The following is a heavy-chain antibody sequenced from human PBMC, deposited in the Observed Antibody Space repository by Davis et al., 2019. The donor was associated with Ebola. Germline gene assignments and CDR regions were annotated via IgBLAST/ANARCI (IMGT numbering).Heavy chain of an antibody. CDR1: GYTFTSYD. Sequence: ASVNFSCNASGYTFTSYDLSWVRQATGQGLEWMGWITPNSCYTGSAQKFQGRVTMTRNTSINTAYMELSGLTSEEKALYFCARGQIGYRGRLRFDYWGQGTLVTVSS. D-gene: IGHD5-12*01. J-gene: IGHJ4*02. CDR2: ITPNSCYT. CDR3: ARGQIGYRGRLRFDY. V-gene: IGHV1-8*01.